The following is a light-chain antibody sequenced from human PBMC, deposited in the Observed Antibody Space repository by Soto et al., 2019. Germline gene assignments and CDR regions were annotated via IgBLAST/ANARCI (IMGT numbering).Light chain of an antibody. V-gene: IGKV3-20*01. CDR2: GAS. Sequence: EIVLTQSPGTLSLSPGERATLSCRASHSVSSSYLAWYQQKPGQAPRLLIYGASSRATGLPDRFSGSGSGTDFTLTISRLEPDDFAVYYCQQYGSSPPITFGQGTRLDIK. CDR3: QQYGSSPPIT. CDR1: HSVSSSY. J-gene: IGKJ5*01.